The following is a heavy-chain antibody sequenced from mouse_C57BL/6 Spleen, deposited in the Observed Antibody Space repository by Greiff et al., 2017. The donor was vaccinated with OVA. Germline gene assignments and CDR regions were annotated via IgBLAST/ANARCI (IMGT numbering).Heavy chain of an antibody. CDR1: GFSFSSYA. CDR2: ISDGGSYT. D-gene: IGHD1-1*01. Sequence: DVHLVASGGGLVQPFGSLKLSCAASGFSFSSYAISLVRHSPSKFLSLVATISDGGSYTYYPDNVKGRFTISRDNAMNKLYLQMSHLKFEDTAMYYCARDKAPYYGSSYGYAMDYWGQGTSVTVSS. CDR3: ARDKAPYYGSSYGYAMDY. V-gene: IGHV5-4*01. J-gene: IGHJ4*01.